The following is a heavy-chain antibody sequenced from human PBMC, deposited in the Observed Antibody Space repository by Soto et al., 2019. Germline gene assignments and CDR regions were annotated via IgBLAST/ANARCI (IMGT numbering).Heavy chain of an antibody. CDR1: GVGLSNAW. Sequence: WGCMKLACAACGVGLSNAWVGWVRQAPGEGLEWVVRIKSKTDGGTTDYAAPVKGRFTIARDDSKNTLYLQMNSLKTEDTAVYYCTTGGVAAAGRYPDSSGMDVSGQPTTLTVSS. J-gene: IGHJ6*02. CDR2: IKSKTDGGTT. V-gene: IGHV3-15*01. D-gene: IGHD6-13*01. CDR3: TTGGVAAAGRYPDSSGMDV.